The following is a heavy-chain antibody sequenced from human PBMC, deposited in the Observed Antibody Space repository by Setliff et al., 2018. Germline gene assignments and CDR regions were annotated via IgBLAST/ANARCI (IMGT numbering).Heavy chain of an antibody. J-gene: IGHJ6*03. Sequence: ASVKVSCKASGYTFTNYVFHWVRQAPGQRLEWMGWINAVSGNTKYSQKFQGRVTITRDTSMSTAYMELSSLRFEDTAVYYCAREGVDTRSSTDYRYYMDLWGKGTTVTVSS. CDR1: GYTFTNYV. V-gene: IGHV1-3*01. D-gene: IGHD5-18*01. CDR3: AREGVDTRSSTDYRYYMDL. CDR2: INAVSGNT.